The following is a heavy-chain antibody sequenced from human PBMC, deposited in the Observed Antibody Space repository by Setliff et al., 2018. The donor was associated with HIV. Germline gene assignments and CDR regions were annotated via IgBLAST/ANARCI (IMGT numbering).Heavy chain of an antibody. CDR3: ARDPAFRRYYDILTGYSPSWFDP. CDR1: GYTFTSYG. V-gene: IGHV1-18*01. Sequence: ASVKVSCKTSGYTFTSYGITWVRQAPGQGLDWMGWISAYNGNTNYAQKFQGRVTMTTDTSTSTAYMELRSLRSDDTAVYYCARDPAFRRYYDILTGYSPSWFDPWGQGTLVTVSS. J-gene: IGHJ5*02. CDR2: ISAYNGNT. D-gene: IGHD3-9*01.